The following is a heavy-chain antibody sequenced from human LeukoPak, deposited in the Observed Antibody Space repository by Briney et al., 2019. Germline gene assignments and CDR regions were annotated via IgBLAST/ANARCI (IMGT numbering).Heavy chain of an antibody. Sequence: ASVKVSCKASGYTFTSYDINWVRQATGQGLEWMGWINPNSGGTNYAQKFQGRVTMTRDTSISTAYMELSRLRSDDTAVYYCARDLLYSSSFDYWGQGTLVTVSS. CDR2: INPNSGGT. V-gene: IGHV1-2*02. D-gene: IGHD6-6*01. CDR3: ARDLLYSSSFDY. J-gene: IGHJ4*02. CDR1: GYTFTSYD.